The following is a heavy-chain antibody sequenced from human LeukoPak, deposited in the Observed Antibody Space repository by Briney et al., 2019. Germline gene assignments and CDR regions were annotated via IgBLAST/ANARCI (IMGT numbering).Heavy chain of an antibody. J-gene: IGHJ4*02. Sequence: PSETLSLTCTVSGGSISSGSYYWSWIRQPAGKGLEWIGRIYTSGSTNYNPSLKSRVTISVDTSKNQFSLKLSSVTAADTAVYYCARDRGSSWYFALYWGQGTLVTVSS. D-gene: IGHD6-13*01. CDR3: ARDRGSSWYFALY. CDR2: IYTSGST. V-gene: IGHV4-61*02. CDR1: GGSISSGSYY.